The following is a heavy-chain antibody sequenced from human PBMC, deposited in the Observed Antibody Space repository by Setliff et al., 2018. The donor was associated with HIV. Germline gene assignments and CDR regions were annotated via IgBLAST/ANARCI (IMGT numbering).Heavy chain of an antibody. CDR1: GGSISSYY. V-gene: IGHV4-59*08. J-gene: IGHJ4*02. CDR2: IYYSGSS. Sequence: PSETLSLTCIVSGGSISSYYWSWIRQPPGKGLEWIGYIYYSGSSTYNPSLNSRVTLSIDTSKSQFSLRLSSVTAADTALYYCARRSTVARGVDCFDLWGQGTQVTVSS. CDR3: ARRSTVARGVDCFDL. D-gene: IGHD3-10*01.